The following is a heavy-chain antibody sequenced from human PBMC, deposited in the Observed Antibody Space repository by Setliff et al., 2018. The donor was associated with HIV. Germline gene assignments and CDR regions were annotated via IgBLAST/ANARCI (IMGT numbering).Heavy chain of an antibody. V-gene: IGHV1-3*01. J-gene: IGHJ4*02. D-gene: IGHD3-16*01. Sequence: EASVKVSCKTSGYTFTQSHDLHWVRQVPGQGPEWMGWINLVTGKTAYLQKFQGRVIITRDTSASTAFMEMSSLRSEDTAVYFCANGGSGGQFDHWGQGTLVTVSS. CDR2: INLVTGKT. CDR3: ANGGSGGQFDH. CDR1: GYTFTQSHD.